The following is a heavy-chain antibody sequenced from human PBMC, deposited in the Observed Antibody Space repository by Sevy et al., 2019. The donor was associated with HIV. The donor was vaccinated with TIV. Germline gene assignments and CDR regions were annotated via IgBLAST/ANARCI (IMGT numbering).Heavy chain of an antibody. Sequence: GGSLRLSCAASGFTFNNYAMSWVRQAPGKGLEGKGLEWVSTISGGGGRTYYADSVRGWFTISRDNSKNTLYLQVNSLRVEDTAVYYCAKHYIHDIADGWYFDLWGRCTLVTVSS. D-gene: IGHD6-13*01. V-gene: IGHV3-23*01. CDR1: GFTFNNYA. CDR2: ISGGGGRT. J-gene: IGHJ2*01. CDR3: AKHYIHDIADGWYFDL.